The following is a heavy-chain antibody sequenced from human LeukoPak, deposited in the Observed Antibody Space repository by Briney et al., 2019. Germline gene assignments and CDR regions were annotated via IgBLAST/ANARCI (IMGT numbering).Heavy chain of an antibody. CDR3: ARGRSHWFDP. Sequence: PSETLSLTCAVYGGSFSGYYWSWIRQPPGKGLEWIGEINHSGSTNYNPSLKSRVTISVDTSKNQFSLKLSSVTAADTAVYYCARGRSHWFDPRGQGTLVTVSS. V-gene: IGHV4-34*01. CDR2: INHSGST. CDR1: GGSFSGYY. J-gene: IGHJ5*02.